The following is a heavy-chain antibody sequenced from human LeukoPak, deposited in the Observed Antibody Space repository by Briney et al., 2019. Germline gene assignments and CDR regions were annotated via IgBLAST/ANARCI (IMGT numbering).Heavy chain of an antibody. CDR2: IYTSGST. Sequence: KPSETLSLTCSVSGGSMSSGSYYWSWIRQPAGKGLEWIGRIYTSGSTNYNPSLKSRVTISVDTSKNQFSLKLSSVTAADTAVYYCASSGYWGQGTLVTVSS. V-gene: IGHV4-61*02. J-gene: IGHJ4*02. D-gene: IGHD3-10*01. CDR3: ASSGY. CDR1: GGSMSSGSYY.